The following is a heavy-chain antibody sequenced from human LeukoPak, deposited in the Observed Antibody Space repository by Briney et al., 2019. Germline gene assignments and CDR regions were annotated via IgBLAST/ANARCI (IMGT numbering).Heavy chain of an antibody. Sequence: SETLSLTCAVYGGSFSDYYWSWIRQPPGKGLEWIGEINHSGSTNYNPSLKSRVTISVDTSKNQFSLKLSSVTAADTAVYYCARGRAKYYFDYWGQGTLVTVSS. CDR3: ARGRAKYYFDY. CDR1: GGSFSDYY. V-gene: IGHV4-34*01. CDR2: INHSGST. J-gene: IGHJ4*02.